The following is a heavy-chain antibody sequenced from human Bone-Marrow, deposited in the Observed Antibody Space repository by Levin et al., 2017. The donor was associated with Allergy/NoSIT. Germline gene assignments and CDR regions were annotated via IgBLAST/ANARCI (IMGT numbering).Heavy chain of an antibody. D-gene: IGHD6-19*01. Sequence: ASVKVSCKASGYTFTSYDINWVRQATGQGLEWMGWMNPNSGNTGYAQKFQGRVTMTRNTSISTAYMELSSLRSEDTAVYYCARGGGRAVAGILGLEAGTQGYYYYGMDVWGQGTTVTVSS. CDR1: GYTFTSYD. CDR2: MNPNSGNT. J-gene: IGHJ6*02. CDR3: ARGGGRAVAGILGLEAGTQGYYYYGMDV. V-gene: IGHV1-8*01.